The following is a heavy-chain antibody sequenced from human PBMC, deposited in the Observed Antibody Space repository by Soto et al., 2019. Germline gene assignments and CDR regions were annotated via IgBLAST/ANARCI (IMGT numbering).Heavy chain of an antibody. J-gene: IGHJ3*02. D-gene: IGHD1-1*01. CDR1: GFTFSNYA. Sequence: EVQLLESGGGLVQPGGSLRLSCAASGFTFSNYAMSWFRQAPGKGLAWVSAISGSGTSTYYADSVKGRFTISRDNSKNTLYLQMNSLRAEDTAVYYCAKVFGTDDAFDMWGQGTMVTVSS. V-gene: IGHV3-23*01. CDR2: ISGSGTST. CDR3: AKVFGTDDAFDM.